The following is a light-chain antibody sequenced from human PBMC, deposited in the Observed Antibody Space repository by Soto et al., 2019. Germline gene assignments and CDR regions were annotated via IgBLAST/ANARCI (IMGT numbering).Light chain of an antibody. V-gene: IGKV1-39*01. J-gene: IGKJ1*01. Sequence: DIQMTQSPSSLSASVGDRVTINCRASQNIDNFLNWYQQKPGKAPKLLIYTSTTLRTGVPTRFSGSGAGTDFTLTISRLQPDDFATYYWQQGYSNRCTFGQGTKVEVK. CDR2: TST. CDR1: QNIDNF. CDR3: QQGYSNRCT.